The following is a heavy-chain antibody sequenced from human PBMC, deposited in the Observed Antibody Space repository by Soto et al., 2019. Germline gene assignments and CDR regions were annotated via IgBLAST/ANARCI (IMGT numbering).Heavy chain of an antibody. Sequence: QVQLVQSGAEVKKPGASVKVSCKAAGYTFSSYGISWVRQAPGQGLEWMGWISANNGNTNFAQKVQGRVTMTTDTSTTTAYMELRSLRSDDTAVYYCARSALMVYAIYLDYWGQGTLVTVSS. D-gene: IGHD2-8*01. CDR3: ARSALMVYAIYLDY. J-gene: IGHJ4*02. CDR2: ISANNGNT. V-gene: IGHV1-18*04. CDR1: GYTFSSYG.